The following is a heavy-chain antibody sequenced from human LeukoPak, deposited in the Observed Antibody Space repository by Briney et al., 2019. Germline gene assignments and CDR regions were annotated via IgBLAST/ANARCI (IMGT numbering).Heavy chain of an antibody. CDR2: IWYDGSIK. Sequence: QSGGSLRPSCAASGFTFSNYGMHWVRQAPGKGLEWVAVIWYDGSIKFYADSVKGRFTISRDNSKYTLYLQMNSLRAEDTALYYCAKDGNWNHGFDPWGQGTLVTVSS. CDR3: AKDGNWNHGFDP. J-gene: IGHJ5*02. CDR1: GFTFSNYG. V-gene: IGHV3-33*06. D-gene: IGHD1-14*01.